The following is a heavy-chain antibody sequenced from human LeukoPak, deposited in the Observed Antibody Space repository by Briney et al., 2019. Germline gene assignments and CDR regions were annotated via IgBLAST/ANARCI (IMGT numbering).Heavy chain of an antibody. V-gene: IGHV3-23*01. D-gene: IGHD6-13*01. CDR3: AKSVSSRYVFDY. CDR1: GFTFSGYA. J-gene: IGHJ4*02. Sequence: GGSLRLSCAASGFTFSGYAMSWVRQAPGKGLEWVSAISGSGGSTYYADSVKGRFTISRDNSQNTLYLQMNSLRAEDTAVYYCAKSVSSRYVFDYWGQGTLVTVSS. CDR2: ISGSGGST.